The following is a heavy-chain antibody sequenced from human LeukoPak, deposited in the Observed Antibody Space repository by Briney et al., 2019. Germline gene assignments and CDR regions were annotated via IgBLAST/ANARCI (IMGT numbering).Heavy chain of an antibody. CDR3: ARVSRLRRGPGYYYYYGMDV. V-gene: IGHV4-31*03. CDR2: IYYSGST. Sequence: SQTLSLTCTVSGGSISSGGYYWSWIRQHPGKGLEWIGYIYYSGSTYYNPSLKSRVTISVDTSKNQFSLKLSSVTAADTAVYYCARVSRLRRGPGYYYYYGMDVWGQGTTVTVSS. J-gene: IGHJ6*02. D-gene: IGHD2-21*01. CDR1: GGSISSGGYY.